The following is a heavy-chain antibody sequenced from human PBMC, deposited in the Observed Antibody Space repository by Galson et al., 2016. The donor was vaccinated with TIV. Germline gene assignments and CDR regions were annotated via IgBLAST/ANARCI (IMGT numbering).Heavy chain of an antibody. CDR3: AKDSGAGTYFIPYYFDY. Sequence: SLRLSCAGSEFTFDDYAMHWVRHAPGKGLEWVSGISWNGGKIDYADSVKGRFTISRDNAENSLYLEMNSLKTEDTALYYCAKDSGAGTYFIPYYFDYWGQGTLVIVSS. CDR1: EFTFDDYA. J-gene: IGHJ4*02. V-gene: IGHV3-9*01. D-gene: IGHD3-10*01. CDR2: ISWNGGKI.